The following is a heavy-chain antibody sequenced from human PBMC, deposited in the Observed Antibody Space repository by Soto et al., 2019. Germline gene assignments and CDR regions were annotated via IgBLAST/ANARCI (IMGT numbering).Heavy chain of an antibody. CDR3: ARDGVSSTDYTWNYGTYFDY. V-gene: IGHV3-30*03. CDR1: GFTFSSYT. CDR2: ISYDGNNK. D-gene: IGHD1-1*01. Sequence: PGGSLRLSCAASGFTFSSYTMHWVRQAPGEGLEWVAVISYDGNNKFYADFVKGRFTISRDSSSQTLYLQMNSLRPDDTAMYYCARDGVSSTDYTWNYGTYFDYWGPGALVTVSS. J-gene: IGHJ4*02.